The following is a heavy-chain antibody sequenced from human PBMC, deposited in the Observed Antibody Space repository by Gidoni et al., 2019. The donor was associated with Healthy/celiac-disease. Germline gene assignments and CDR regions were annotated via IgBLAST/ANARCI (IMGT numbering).Heavy chain of an antibody. CDR2: TYYRSKWYH. CDR1: GDSVSSNSAA. J-gene: IGHJ4*02. V-gene: IGHV6-1*01. Sequence: QVQLKQSGTGLVKPSQTLSLTCAISGDSVSSNSAALNWIRQSPSRGLEWLGRTYYRSKWYHDYAVSVKSRLTFTPDTSKNHFSLQLNSVTPEDTAVYYCARHQVSGVFDSWGQGTLVTVSS. D-gene: IGHD7-27*01. CDR3: ARHQVSGVFDS.